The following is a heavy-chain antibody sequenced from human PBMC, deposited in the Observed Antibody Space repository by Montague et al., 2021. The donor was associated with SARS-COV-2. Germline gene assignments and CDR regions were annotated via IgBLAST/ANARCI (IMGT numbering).Heavy chain of an antibody. D-gene: IGHD1-20*01. CDR2: INHSGST. V-gene: IGHV4-34*01. CDR1: GGSLSGYY. Sequence: SETLSLTCAVYGGSLSGYYWSWIRQPPGKGLEWIGEINHSGSTNXNPSLKSRVTISLDTSKNQFSLKLSSVTAADTAVYYCARGRRRYNWRDETSYYYGMDVWGQGTTGTVSS. J-gene: IGHJ6*02. CDR3: ARGRRRYNWRDETSYYYGMDV.